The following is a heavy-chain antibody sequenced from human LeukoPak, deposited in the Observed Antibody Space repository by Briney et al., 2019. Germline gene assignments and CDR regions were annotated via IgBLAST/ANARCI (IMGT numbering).Heavy chain of an antibody. J-gene: IGHJ4*02. CDR3: ARKVALAGHFDY. D-gene: IGHD2-2*01. CDR2: ISNSSSTK. V-gene: IGHV3-48*02. Sequence: GGSLRLSCAASGFTFSSYSMNWVRQAPGKGLEWVSYISNSSSTKYYADSVKGRFTISRDNSKNTLYLQLNSLRDEDTAGYYWARKVALAGHFDYWGQGTLVSVS. CDR1: GFTFSSYS.